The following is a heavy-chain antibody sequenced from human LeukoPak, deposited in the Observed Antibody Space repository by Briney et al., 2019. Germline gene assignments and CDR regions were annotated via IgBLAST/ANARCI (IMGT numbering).Heavy chain of an antibody. CDR1: GFTFSSYA. CDR2: ISGSGGST. D-gene: IGHD5-24*01. V-gene: IGHV3-23*01. CDR3: AKGGRWLQLDSPFDY. Sequence: GGSLRLSCAASGFTFSSYAMSWVRKAPGKGLEWVSAISGSGGSTYYADSVKGRFTISRDNSKNTLYLQMNSLRAEDTAVYYCAKGGRWLQLDSPFDYWGQGTLVTVSS. J-gene: IGHJ4*02.